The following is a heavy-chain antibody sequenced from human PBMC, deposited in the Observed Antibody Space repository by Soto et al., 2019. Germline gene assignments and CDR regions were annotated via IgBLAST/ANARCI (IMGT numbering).Heavy chain of an antibody. CDR3: ERGRGPYDFWSGYFFDD. CDR2: INHSGST. D-gene: IGHD3-3*01. J-gene: IGHJ4*02. CDR1: GGSFSGYY. V-gene: IGHV4-34*01. Sequence: SETLSLTCAVYGGSFSGYYWSWIRQPPGKGLEWIGEINHSGSTNYNPSLKSRVTISVDTSKNQFSLKLSSVTAADTAVYYCERGRGPYDFWSGYFFDDWGQGTRVTVAS.